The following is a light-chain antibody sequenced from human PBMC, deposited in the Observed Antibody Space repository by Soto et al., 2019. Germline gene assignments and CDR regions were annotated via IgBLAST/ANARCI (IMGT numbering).Light chain of an antibody. J-gene: IGLJ1*01. CDR3: CSYAGSSPRYV. CDR1: NSDIGSFNL. CDR2: EVI. Sequence: QSALTQPASVSGSPGQSITISCTGTNSDIGSFNLVSWFQQHPGKAPKLMIYEVIKRPSGVSNRFSGSKSGNTASLTISWLQAEDEADYYCCSYAGSSPRYVFGTGTKVTVL. V-gene: IGLV2-23*02.